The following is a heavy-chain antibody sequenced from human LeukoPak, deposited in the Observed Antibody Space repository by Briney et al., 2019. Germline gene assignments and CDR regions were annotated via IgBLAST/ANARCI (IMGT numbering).Heavy chain of an antibody. CDR1: GLTFSSYS. V-gene: IGHV3-21*01. D-gene: IGHD2-2*01. CDR2: ISSSSSYI. J-gene: IGHJ3*02. Sequence: PGGSLRLSCAASGLTFSSYSMNWVRQAPGKGLEWVSSISSSSSYIYYADSVKGRFTISRDNAKNSLYLQMNSLRAEDTAVYYCARTRSVVPAAKRGAFDIWGQGTMVTVSS. CDR3: ARTRSVVPAAKRGAFDI.